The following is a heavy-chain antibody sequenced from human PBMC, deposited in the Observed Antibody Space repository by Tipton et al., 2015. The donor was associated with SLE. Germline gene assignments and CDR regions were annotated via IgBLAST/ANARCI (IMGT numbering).Heavy chain of an antibody. D-gene: IGHD4-17*01. J-gene: IGHJ4*02. CDR2: IYYSGST. Sequence: TLSLTCTVSGGSISSYYWSWIRQPPGKGLEWIGSIYYSGSTYYNPSLKSRVTISVDTSKNQFSLKLSSVTAADTAVYYCARWMTTVTTGYFDYWGQGTLVTVSS. CDR3: ARWMTTVTTGYFDY. V-gene: IGHV4-39*07. CDR1: GGSISSYY.